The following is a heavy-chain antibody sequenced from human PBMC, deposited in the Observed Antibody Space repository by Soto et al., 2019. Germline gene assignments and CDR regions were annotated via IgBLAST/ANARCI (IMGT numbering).Heavy chain of an antibody. CDR2: IYYSGST. J-gene: IGHJ4*02. D-gene: IGHD3-22*01. CDR3: ARASDYYDSSGPLPFDY. CDR1: GGSISSGGYY. V-gene: IGHV4-31*03. Sequence: SETLSLTCTVSGGSISSGGYYWSWIRQHPGKGLEWIGYIYYSGSTYYNPSLKSRVTISVDTSKNQFSMKLSSVTAADTAVYYFARASDYYDSSGPLPFDYWGQGTLVTAPQ.